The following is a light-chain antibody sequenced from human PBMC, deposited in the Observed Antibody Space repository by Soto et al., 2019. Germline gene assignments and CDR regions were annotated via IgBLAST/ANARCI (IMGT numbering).Light chain of an antibody. J-gene: IGKJ1*01. Sequence: DIQMTQSPSTLSASVGDRVTITCRASQSISSWLAWYQQKPGKAPKLLIYDASSLESGVPSRFSGSGSGTAFTLTLSSLQPDDFATYYCQQYNSYSGTFGQGTKVEIK. V-gene: IGKV1-5*01. CDR3: QQYNSYSGT. CDR1: QSISSW. CDR2: DAS.